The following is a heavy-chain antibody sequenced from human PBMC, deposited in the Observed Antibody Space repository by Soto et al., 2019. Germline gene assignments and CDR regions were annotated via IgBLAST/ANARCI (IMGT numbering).Heavy chain of an antibody. J-gene: IGHJ4*02. CDR1: GFTFSIHW. Sequence: PGGSLRLSCAASGFTFSIHWMHWVRQVPGKGLVWVSRINGDGTSTGYADSVKGRFTISRDASENILYLQMNSLRVDDTALYYCTRETVAGITGLDYWGQGTLVTVSS. CDR3: TRETVAGITGLDY. CDR2: INGDGTST. D-gene: IGHD1-20*01. V-gene: IGHV3-74*01.